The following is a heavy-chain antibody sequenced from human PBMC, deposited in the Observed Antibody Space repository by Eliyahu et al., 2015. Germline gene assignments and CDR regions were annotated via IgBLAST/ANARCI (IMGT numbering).Heavy chain of an antibody. V-gene: IGHV3-49*04. J-gene: IGHJ4*02. CDR2: IRSKAFGGTX. CDR1: GFTFGDHT. D-gene: IGHD3-22*01. CDR3: AREDDGRGYYFKGFDY. Sequence: EVQLVESGGGLVQPGRSLXLSCTASGFTFGDHTMSWVRXAPGKGLEWLGFIRSKAFGGTXEYAASVKGRITISRDDSKGIAYLQVNSPKTEDTAVYYCAREDDGRGYYFKGFDYWGQGTLVTVSS.